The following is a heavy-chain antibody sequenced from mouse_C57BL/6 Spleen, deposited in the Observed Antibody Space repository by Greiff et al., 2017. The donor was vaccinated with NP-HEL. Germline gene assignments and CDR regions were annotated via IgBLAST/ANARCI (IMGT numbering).Heavy chain of an antibody. D-gene: IGHD1-1*01. CDR2: ISDGGSYT. J-gene: IGHJ2*01. CDR3: AREGTVVAFDY. V-gene: IGHV5-4*01. Sequence: EVKLVESGGGLVKPGGSLKLSCAASGFTFSSYAMSWVRQTPEKRLEWVATISDGGSYTYYPDNVKGRFTISRDNAKNNLYLQMSHLKSEDTAMYYCAREGTVVAFDYWGQGTTLTVSS. CDR1: GFTFSSYA.